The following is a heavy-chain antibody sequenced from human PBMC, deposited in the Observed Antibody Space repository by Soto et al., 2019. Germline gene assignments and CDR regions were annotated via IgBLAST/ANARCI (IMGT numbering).Heavy chain of an antibody. CDR2: ISQSGFT. V-gene: IGHV4-34*01. CDR3: ARGLFSSGWYSYFDP. J-gene: IGHJ5*02. D-gene: IGHD6-19*01. Sequence: QVQLQQRGAGLLRPSETLSLTCAVSTESLRGYYWTWIRQSPGKGLEWIGEISQSGFTNYNPSLESRVTLSVDTSKSEFSLHLTAMTAADTAVYYCARGLFSSGWYSYFDPWGQGTPVTVSS. CDR1: TESLRGYY.